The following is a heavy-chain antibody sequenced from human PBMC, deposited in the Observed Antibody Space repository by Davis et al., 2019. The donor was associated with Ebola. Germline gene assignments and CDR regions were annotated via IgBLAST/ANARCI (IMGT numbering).Heavy chain of an antibody. J-gene: IGHJ3*01. V-gene: IGHV3-30*04. CDR3: ARPVIWGNYLLADAFDV. D-gene: IGHD3-16*02. Sequence: PGGSLRLSCAVSGVTFNSYAIHWVRQAPGKGLEWVALISFDGSHKYYADSVKGRFTISRDKSKNTLYLQMNSLRAEDTAVYYCARPVIWGNYLLADAFDVWGQGTMVTVSS. CDR1: GVTFNSYA. CDR2: ISFDGSHK.